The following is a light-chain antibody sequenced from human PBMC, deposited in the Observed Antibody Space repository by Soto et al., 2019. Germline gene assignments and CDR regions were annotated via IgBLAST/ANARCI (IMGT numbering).Light chain of an antibody. J-gene: IGLJ3*02. CDR2: EVS. V-gene: IGLV2-14*01. CDR3: SSYTSSNTWV. Sequence: QSVLTQPASVSGSPGQSITISCTGTSSDVGAYNYVSWYQHHPGKAPQLMIYEVSDRPSGVSNRFSGSKSANTASLTISGLQTEDEADYYCSSYTSSNTWVFGGGTKVTVL. CDR1: SSDVGAYNY.